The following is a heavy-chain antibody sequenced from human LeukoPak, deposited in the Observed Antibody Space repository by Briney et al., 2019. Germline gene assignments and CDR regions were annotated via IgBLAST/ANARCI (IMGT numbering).Heavy chain of an antibody. Sequence: PSQTLSLTCTVSGGSISSGSFYWSWIRQPAGKGLEWIGRIYTSGSTNYNPSLKSRVTISVDTSKNQLSLKLRSVTAADTALYYCARGLSGYDSYYYYYYMDVLGKGSTVTVSS. CDR1: GGSISSGSFY. CDR2: IYTSGST. J-gene: IGHJ6*03. V-gene: IGHV4-61*02. D-gene: IGHD5-12*01. CDR3: ARGLSGYDSYYYYYYMDV.